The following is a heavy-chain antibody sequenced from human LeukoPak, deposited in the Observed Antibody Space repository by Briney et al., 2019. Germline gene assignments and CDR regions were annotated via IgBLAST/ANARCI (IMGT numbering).Heavy chain of an antibody. CDR2: ISSSGSIT. J-gene: IGHJ4*02. D-gene: IGHD6-19*01. CDR3: ASTRSTSDWYTRGFEY. Sequence: GGSLRLSCASSGFTSSSYAMSWVRQAPGKGLEWVSYISSSGSITFYADSEKGRFTISRDNARNSLYLQMNSLRAEDTAVYYCASTRSTSDWYTRGFEYWGQGTLVTVSS. CDR1: GFTSSSYA. V-gene: IGHV3-48*03.